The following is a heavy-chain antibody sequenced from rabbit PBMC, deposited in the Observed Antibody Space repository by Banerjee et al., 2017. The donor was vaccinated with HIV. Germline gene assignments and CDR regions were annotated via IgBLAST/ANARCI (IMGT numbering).Heavy chain of an antibody. CDR2: IDAGSSGFT. J-gene: IGHJ6*01. CDR1: GVSFSSYYY. CDR3: ARDSGTSFSSYGMDL. Sequence: QSLEESGGGLVQPEGSLTLTCTASGVSFSSYYYMCWVRQAPGKGLEWIACIDAGSSGFTYFASWAKGRFTISKTSSTTVTLQVTSLTAADTATYFCARDSGTSFSSYGMDLWGPGTLVTV. D-gene: IGHD8-1*01. V-gene: IGHV1S40*01.